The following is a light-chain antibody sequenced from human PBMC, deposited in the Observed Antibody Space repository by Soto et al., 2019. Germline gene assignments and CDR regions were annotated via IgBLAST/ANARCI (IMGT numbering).Light chain of an antibody. V-gene: IGLV1-44*01. CDR3: AAWDDSLNVV. CDR2: SNN. J-gene: IGLJ2*01. Sequence: QSVLTQPPSASGTPGQRVTISCSGSSSNIGSNTVSWYQQLPGTAPKLLIYSNNQRPSGVPDRFSGSKSGTSASLAISGLQSEDEADYYCAAWDDSLNVVFGGGTQLTVL. CDR1: SSNIGSNT.